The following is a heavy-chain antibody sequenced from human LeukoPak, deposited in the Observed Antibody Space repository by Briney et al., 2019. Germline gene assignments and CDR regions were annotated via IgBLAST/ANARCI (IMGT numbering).Heavy chain of an antibody. CDR1: GYSFTSYW. CDR3: ARYVFDCSSTSCYRYFDY. D-gene: IGHD2-2*01. V-gene: IGHV5-51*01. CDR2: IYPGDPDT. J-gene: IGHJ4*02. Sequence: ESLKISCKGSGYSFTSYWIGWVRQMPGKGLEWMGIIYPGDPDTRYSPSFQGQVTISADKSISTAYLQWSSLKASDTAMYYCARYVFDCSSTSCYRYFDYWGQGTLVTVSS.